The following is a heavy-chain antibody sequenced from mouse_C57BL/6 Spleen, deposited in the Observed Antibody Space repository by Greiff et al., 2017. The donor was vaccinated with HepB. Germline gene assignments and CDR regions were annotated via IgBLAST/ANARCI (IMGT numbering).Heavy chain of an antibody. D-gene: IGHD2-2*01. CDR1: GFSLTSYG. Sequence: VMLVESGPGLVQPSQSLSITCTVSGFSLTSYGVHWVRQSPGKGLEWLGVIWSGGSTDYNAAFISRLSISKDNSKSQVFFKMNSLQADDTAIYYCARNGYPVYAMDYWGQGASVTVSS. CDR3: ARNGYPVYAMDY. CDR2: IWSGGST. J-gene: IGHJ4*01. V-gene: IGHV2-2*01.